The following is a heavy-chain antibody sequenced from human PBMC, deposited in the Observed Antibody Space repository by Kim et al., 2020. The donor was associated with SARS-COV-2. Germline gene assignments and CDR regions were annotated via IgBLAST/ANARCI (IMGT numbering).Heavy chain of an antibody. J-gene: IGHJ6*03. CDR3: AKDVTAAAGFYMDV. Sequence: GGSLRLSCAASGFTFDDYAMHWVRQAPGKGLEWVSGISWNSGSIDYADSVKGRFTISRDNAKNSLYLQMNSLRAEDTALYYCAKDVTAAAGFYMDVWGKGTTVTVSS. V-gene: IGHV3-9*01. CDR1: GFTFDDYA. CDR2: ISWNSGSI. D-gene: IGHD6-13*01.